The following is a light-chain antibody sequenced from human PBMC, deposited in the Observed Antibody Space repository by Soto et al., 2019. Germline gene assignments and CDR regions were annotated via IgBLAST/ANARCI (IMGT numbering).Light chain of an antibody. J-gene: IGKJ1*01. CDR1: QSINSR. Sequence: DIQMTQSPSTLSASVGDRVTITCRASQSINSRLAWYQQKPGKAPKLLIYKAFSLESGVPSRFSGSGSGTEFALTISSLQPDDFATYYCQQYESYWTFGQGTKVEIK. CDR3: QQYESYWT. V-gene: IGKV1-5*03. CDR2: KAF.